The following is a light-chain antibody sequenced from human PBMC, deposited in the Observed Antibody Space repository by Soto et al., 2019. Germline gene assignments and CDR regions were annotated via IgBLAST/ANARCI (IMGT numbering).Light chain of an antibody. CDR1: RSNIGSNT. CDR2: SNN. CDR3: AGWDGSLNGVL. Sequence: QSVLTQPPSASGTPGQRVTISCSGSRSNIGSNTVNWYQQLPGTAPKVLIYSNNQRPSGVPDRFSGPRSGTSASLAISGLQSEDEADYYWAGWDGSLNGVLFGGGTKLTVL. V-gene: IGLV1-44*01. J-gene: IGLJ2*01.